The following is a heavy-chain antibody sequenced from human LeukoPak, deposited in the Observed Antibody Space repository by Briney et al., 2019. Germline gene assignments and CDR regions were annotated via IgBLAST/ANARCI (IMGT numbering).Heavy chain of an antibody. CDR3: AKSRGGGIYYGSAINFDY. D-gene: IGHD3-10*01. V-gene: IGHV3-30*18. Sequence: GGSLRLSCAASGFTFSSYGMHWVRQAPGKGLEWVAVISYDGSNKYYADSVKGRFTISRDNSKNTLYLQMNSLRAEDTAVYYCAKSRGGGIYYGSAINFDYWGQGTLLTVSS. CDR2: ISYDGSNK. J-gene: IGHJ4*02. CDR1: GFTFSSYG.